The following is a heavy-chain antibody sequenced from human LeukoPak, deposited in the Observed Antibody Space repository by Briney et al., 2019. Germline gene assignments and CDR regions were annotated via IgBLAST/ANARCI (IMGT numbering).Heavy chain of an antibody. CDR3: ARSLLYYDFWRD. CDR1: GGSISSGGYY. Sequence: SQTLSLTCNVSGGSISSGGYYWSWIRQHPGKGLEWIGYIYYSGSTYYNPSLKSRVTISVDTSKNQFSLKLSSVTAADTAVYYCARSLLYYDFWRDWGQGTLVTVSS. D-gene: IGHD3-3*01. V-gene: IGHV4-31*03. J-gene: IGHJ4*02. CDR2: IYYSGST.